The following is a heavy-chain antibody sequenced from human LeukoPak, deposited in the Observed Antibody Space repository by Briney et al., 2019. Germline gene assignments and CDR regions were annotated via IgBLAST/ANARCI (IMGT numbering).Heavy chain of an antibody. CDR2: IWYDGSNK. Sequence: GRSLRLSCAASGFTFSSYGTHWVRQAPGKGLEWVAVIWYDGSNKYYADSVKGRFTVSRDNSKHTLYLQMNSLRAEDTAVYYCAKVGLTGCSSTSCYIGNYYYYMDVWGKGTTVTVSS. CDR1: GFTFSSYG. D-gene: IGHD2-2*02. J-gene: IGHJ6*03. V-gene: IGHV3-33*06. CDR3: AKVGLTGCSSTSCYIGNYYYYMDV.